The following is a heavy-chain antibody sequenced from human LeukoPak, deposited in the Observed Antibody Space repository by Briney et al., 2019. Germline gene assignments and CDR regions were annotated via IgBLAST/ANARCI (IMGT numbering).Heavy chain of an antibody. J-gene: IGHJ4*02. Sequence: PGGSLRLSCEASGFTVSSNYMNWVRQAPGKGLEWVSVIYSGGSTYYADSVKGRFTISRDNAKSSASLQMNSLRVDDTAVYYCARAYTNGDYLDYWGQGTLVTVSS. CDR1: GFTVSSNY. CDR2: IYSGGST. D-gene: IGHD4-17*01. CDR3: ARAYTNGDYLDY. V-gene: IGHV3-66*01.